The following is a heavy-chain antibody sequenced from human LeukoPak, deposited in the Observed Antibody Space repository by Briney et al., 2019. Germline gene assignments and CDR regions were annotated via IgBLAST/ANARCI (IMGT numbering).Heavy chain of an antibody. CDR1: GGSISSYY. Sequence: PSETLSLTCTVSGGSISSYYWSWIRQPPGKGLEWIGEINHSGTTKYNPSLKSRVTIFVDTSKNQFSLKVTSVTAAGTAVYYCASSRQMWYFQNWGRGTLVTVSS. J-gene: IGHJ1*01. CDR2: INHSGTT. D-gene: IGHD2-21*01. CDR3: ASSRQMWYFQN. V-gene: IGHV4-34*01.